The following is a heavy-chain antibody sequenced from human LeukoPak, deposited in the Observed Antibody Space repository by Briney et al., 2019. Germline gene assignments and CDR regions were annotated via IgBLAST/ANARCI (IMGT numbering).Heavy chain of an antibody. CDR2: INSDGSST. Sequence: PGGSLRLSCTMSGVTFSRSWMHWVRHTPAEGLLWVSRINSDGSSTSYADSVKGRFTISRDNAKNTLYLQMNSLRAEDTAVYYCAKLGGQEVYNYYVGVWGKGTTVAVSS. D-gene: IGHD3-16*01. V-gene: IGHV3-74*01. J-gene: IGHJ6*03. CDR3: AKLGGQEVYNYYVGV. CDR1: GVTFSRSW.